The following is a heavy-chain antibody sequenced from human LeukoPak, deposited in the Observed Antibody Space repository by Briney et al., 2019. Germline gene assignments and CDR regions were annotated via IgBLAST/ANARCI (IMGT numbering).Heavy chain of an antibody. J-gene: IGHJ4*02. D-gene: IGHD3-9*01. CDR2: ITNSGTYI. Sequence: GGSLRLSCAASGFTFNNYNMNWVRQVPGKGLEWVSSITNSGTYIYYADSVKGRFTISRDNAKKTLYPQMNSLRAEDTAVYYCARDDPYDILTSDYWGQGTLVSVSS. V-gene: IGHV3-21*01. CDR1: GFTFNNYN. CDR3: ARDDPYDILTSDY.